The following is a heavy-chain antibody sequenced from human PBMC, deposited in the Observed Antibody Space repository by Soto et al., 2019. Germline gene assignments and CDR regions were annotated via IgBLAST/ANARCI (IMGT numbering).Heavy chain of an antibody. J-gene: IGHJ4*02. CDR3: ARTLKRYYFDY. V-gene: IGHV4-59*01. Sequence: ASETLSLTCTVSGGSISSYYWSWIRQPPGKRLEWIGYIYYSGSTNYNPSLKSRVTISVDTSKNQFSLKLSSVTAADTAVYYCARTLKRYYFDYWGQGTLVTVSS. CDR1: GGSISSYY. CDR2: IYYSGST.